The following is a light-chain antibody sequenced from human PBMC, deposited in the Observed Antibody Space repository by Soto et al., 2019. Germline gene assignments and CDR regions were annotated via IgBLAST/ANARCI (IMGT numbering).Light chain of an antibody. CDR1: SSDVGNCNC. Sequence: QSALTQPASVSGSPGQSITISCTGASSDVGNCNCVSWYQQHPGKAPKLMIYEVSNRPSGVSDRFSGSKAGNTASLTISGLRAEDEADYYCSSFTTSSTWVFGGGTKVTVL. V-gene: IGLV2-14*01. CDR3: SSFTTSSTWV. CDR2: EVS. J-gene: IGLJ3*02.